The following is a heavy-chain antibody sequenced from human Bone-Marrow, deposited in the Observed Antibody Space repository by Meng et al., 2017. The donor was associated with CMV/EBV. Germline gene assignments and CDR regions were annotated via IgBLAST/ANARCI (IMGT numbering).Heavy chain of an antibody. CDR2: ISSSSSYI. CDR3: ASGWGENWGLYYYYYGKDV. J-gene: IGHJ6*02. V-gene: IGHV3-21*01. D-gene: IGHD7-27*01. CDR1: GFTVSSNY. Sequence: GESLKISCAASGFTVSSNYMSWVRQAPGKGLEWVSSISSSSSYIYYADSVKGRFTISRDNAKNSLYLQMNSLRAEDTAVYYCASGWGENWGLYYYYYGKDVWGQGTTVTVSS.